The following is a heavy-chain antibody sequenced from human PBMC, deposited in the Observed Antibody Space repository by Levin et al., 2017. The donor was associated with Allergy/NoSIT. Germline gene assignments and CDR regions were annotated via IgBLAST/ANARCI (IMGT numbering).Heavy chain of an antibody. Sequence: GGSLRLSCAASGFTFSSYAMSWVRQAPGKGLEWVSAISGSGGSTYYADSVKGRFTISRDNSKNTLYLQMNSLRAEDTAVYYCAKGDALEDYLEAYYFDYWGQGTLVTVSS. CDR1: GFTFSSYA. J-gene: IGHJ4*02. D-gene: IGHD1-1*01. CDR2: ISGSGGST. CDR3: AKGDALEDYLEAYYFDY. V-gene: IGHV3-23*01.